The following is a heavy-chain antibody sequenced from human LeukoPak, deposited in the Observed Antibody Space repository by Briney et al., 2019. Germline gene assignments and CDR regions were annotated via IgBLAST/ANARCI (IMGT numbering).Heavy chain of an antibody. CDR3: ARDPSPYSSGWYGKEDDC. CDR2: ISSSSSYI. D-gene: IGHD6-19*01. Sequence: PGGSLRLSCAASGFTFSSYSMNWVRQDPGKGLEWVSSISSSSSYIYYADSVKGRFTISRDNAKNSLYLQMNSLRAEDTAVYYCARDPSPYSSGWYGKEDDCGGQGTLVTVS. V-gene: IGHV3-21*01. CDR1: GFTFSSYS. J-gene: IGHJ4*02.